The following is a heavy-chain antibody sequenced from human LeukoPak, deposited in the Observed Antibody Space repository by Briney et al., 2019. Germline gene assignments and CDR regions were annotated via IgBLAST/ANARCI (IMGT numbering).Heavy chain of an antibody. CDR1: GGSISSGSYY. J-gene: IGHJ3*02. CDR3: ARDPTYRDAFDI. V-gene: IGHV4-61*02. CDR2: IYTSGST. D-gene: IGHD2-2*01. Sequence: SSETLSLTCTVFGGSISSGSYYWSWIRQPAGKGLEWIGRIYTSGSTNYNPPLKSRVTISVDTSKNQFSLKLSSVTAADTAVYYCARDPTYRDAFDIWGQGTMVTVSS.